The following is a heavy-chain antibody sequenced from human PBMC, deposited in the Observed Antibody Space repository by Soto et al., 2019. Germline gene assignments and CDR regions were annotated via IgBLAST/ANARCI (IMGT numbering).Heavy chain of an antibody. J-gene: IGHJ4*02. CDR3: AHRFGTRYFDF. D-gene: IGHD6-13*01. CDR1: GFSLSTSGVG. Sequence: SGPTLVNPTQTLTLTCTFSGFSLSTSGVGVGWIRQPPGKALEWLARIYWDGVKGYSPSLKSRLTITKDTSTNQVALTLTNMETVDTAAYYSAHRFGTRYFDFWGQGTLVTVSS. V-gene: IGHV2-5*02. CDR2: IYWDGVK.